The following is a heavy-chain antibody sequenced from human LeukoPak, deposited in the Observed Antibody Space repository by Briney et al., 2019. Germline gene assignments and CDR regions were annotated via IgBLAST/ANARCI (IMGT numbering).Heavy chain of an antibody. D-gene: IGHD3-10*01. Sequence: SETLSLTCTVSGGSISSYYWSWIRQPPGKGLEWIGYIYYSGSTNYNPSLKSRVTISVDTSKNQFSLKLSSVTAADTAVYYCARAYRPLLWFRELLGAFDIWGQGTMVTVSS. CDR3: ARAYRPLLWFRELLGAFDI. CDR2: IYYSGST. J-gene: IGHJ3*02. CDR1: GGSISSYY. V-gene: IGHV4-59*01.